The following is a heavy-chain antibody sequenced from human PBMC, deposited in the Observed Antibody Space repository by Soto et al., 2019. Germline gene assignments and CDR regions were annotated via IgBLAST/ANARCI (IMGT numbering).Heavy chain of an antibody. V-gene: IGHV1-18*01. D-gene: IGHD4-17*01. Sequence: ASVKVSCKASGYTFTSYGISWVRQAPGQGLEWMRWISAYNGNTNYAQKLQGRVTMTTDKSTSTAYMELRSLRSDDTAVYYCARDLVYGDPSDYWGQGTLVTVSS. CDR1: GYTFTSYG. J-gene: IGHJ4*02. CDR3: ARDLVYGDPSDY. CDR2: ISAYNGNT.